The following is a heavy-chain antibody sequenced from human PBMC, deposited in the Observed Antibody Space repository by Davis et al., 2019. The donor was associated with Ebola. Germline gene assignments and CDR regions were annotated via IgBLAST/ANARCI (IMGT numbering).Heavy chain of an antibody. Sequence: PSETLSLTCAVYGGSFSGYYWSWIRQPPGKGLEWIGEINHSGSTNYNPSLKSRVTISVDTSKNQFSLKLSSVTAADTAVYYCARAPPDSGTDYWGQGTLVTVSS. CDR3: ARAPPDSGTDY. V-gene: IGHV4-34*01. CDR2: INHSGST. D-gene: IGHD1-14*01. J-gene: IGHJ4*02. CDR1: GGSFSGYY.